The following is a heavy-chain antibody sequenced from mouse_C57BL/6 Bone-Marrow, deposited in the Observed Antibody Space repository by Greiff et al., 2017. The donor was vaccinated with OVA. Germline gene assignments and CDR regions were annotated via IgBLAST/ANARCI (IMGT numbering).Heavy chain of an antibody. Sequence: EVQRVESGGGLVKPGGSLKLSCAASGFTFSDYGMHWVRQAPEKGLAWVAYISSGSSTIYYADTVKGRFTISRDNAKNTLFLQMTSLRSEDTAMYYCARREVDYWGQGTTLTVSS. CDR1: GFTFSDYG. J-gene: IGHJ2*01. CDR2: ISSGSSTI. CDR3: ARREVDY. V-gene: IGHV5-17*01.